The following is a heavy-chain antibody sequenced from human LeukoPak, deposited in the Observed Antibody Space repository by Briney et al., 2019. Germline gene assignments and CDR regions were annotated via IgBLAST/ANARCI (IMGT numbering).Heavy chain of an antibody. Sequence: PSQTLSLTCTVSGGSISSGGYYWSWIRQHPGKGLEWIGYIYYSGSTYYNPSLKSRVTISVDTSKNQFSLKLSSVTAADTAVYYCASWGYNWNPVDYWGQGTLVTVSS. V-gene: IGHV4-31*03. D-gene: IGHD1-20*01. CDR2: IYYSGST. CDR3: ASWGYNWNPVDY. CDR1: GGSISSGGYY. J-gene: IGHJ4*02.